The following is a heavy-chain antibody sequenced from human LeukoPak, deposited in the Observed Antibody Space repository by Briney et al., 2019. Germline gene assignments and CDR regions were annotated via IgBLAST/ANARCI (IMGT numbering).Heavy chain of an antibody. CDR2: INPNSGGT. CDR3: ARDVGDGGIATIFL. V-gene: IGHV1-2*02. Sequence: ASVKVSFKASGYTFTGYYMHWVRQAPGQGLEWMGWINPNSGGTNYAQKFQGRVTMTRDTSISKAYMELSRLRSHDTAVYYCARDVGDGGIATIFLWGQGTLVTVSS. CDR1: GYTFTGYY. J-gene: IGHJ4*02. D-gene: IGHD5-24*01.